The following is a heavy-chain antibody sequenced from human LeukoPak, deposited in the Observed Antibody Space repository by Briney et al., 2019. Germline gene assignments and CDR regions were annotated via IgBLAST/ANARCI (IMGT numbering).Heavy chain of an antibody. CDR2: IKSDGIIT. CDR1: GFTFSNYW. V-gene: IGHV3-74*01. CDR3: ARRAAALDAFDI. D-gene: IGHD6-13*01. J-gene: IGHJ3*02. Sequence: GSLRLSCAASGFTFSNYWMHWVRQAPGKGLVWVSRIKSDGIITSYADSVKGRFTISRDNAKNTLSLQMNSLRAEDTAVYYCARRAAALDAFDIRGQGTMVTVSS.